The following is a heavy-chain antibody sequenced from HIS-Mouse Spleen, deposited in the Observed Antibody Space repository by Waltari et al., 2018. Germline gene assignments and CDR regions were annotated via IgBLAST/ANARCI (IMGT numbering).Heavy chain of an antibody. Sequence: EVQLVQSGAEVKKPGESLKISCKGSGYSFTSYWIGWVRQMPGKGLEWMGINSPGAPDTRYSPSFQGQVTISADKSISTAYLQWSSLKASDTAMYYCARQIYYYGSGSYYNYFDYWGQGTLVTVSS. D-gene: IGHD3-10*01. V-gene: IGHV5-51*01. J-gene: IGHJ4*02. CDR1: GYSFTSYW. CDR2: NSPGAPDT. CDR3: ARQIYYYGSGSYYNYFDY.